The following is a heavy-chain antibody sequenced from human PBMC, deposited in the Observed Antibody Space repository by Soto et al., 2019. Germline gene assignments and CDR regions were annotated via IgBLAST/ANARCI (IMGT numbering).Heavy chain of an antibody. CDR3: ARSMAGRIDY. Sequence: QVQLQESGPGLVKPSETLSLTCTVSGASTNSYYWSWLRQTPGKGLEWIGYVHFTGSTKYNPSLKSRVTISTETSENHFSLKLSSVTAADTALYYCARSMAGRIDYWGQGALVTVSS. CDR1: GASTNSYY. V-gene: IGHV4-59*01. J-gene: IGHJ4*02. CDR2: VHFTGST. D-gene: IGHD6-19*01.